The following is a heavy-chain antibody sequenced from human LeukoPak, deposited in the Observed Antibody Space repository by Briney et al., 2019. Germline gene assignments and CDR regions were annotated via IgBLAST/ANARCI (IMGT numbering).Heavy chain of an antibody. V-gene: IGHV4-31*03. J-gene: IGHJ4*02. D-gene: IGHD3-16*02. CDR2: IYYSGST. CDR1: GGSISGGGYY. Sequence: SETLSLTCTVSGGSISGGGYYWRWIRQHPGKGLEWIGYIYYSGSTYYNPSLKSRVTISVDTSKNQFSLKLSSVTAADTAVYYCARGRLGELSAVYFDYWGQGTLVTVSS. CDR3: ARGRLGELSAVYFDY.